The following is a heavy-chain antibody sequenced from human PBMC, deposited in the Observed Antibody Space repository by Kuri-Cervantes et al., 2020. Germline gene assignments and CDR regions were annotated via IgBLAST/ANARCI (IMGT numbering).Heavy chain of an antibody. J-gene: IGHJ6*02. Sequence: ASVKVSCKASGYTFSDYYMYWIRQAPGQGLEWMGWINPNSGGTNYAQKFQGRVTMTWDTSISTAYMELRRLRSDDTAVFCCASPLDRSGTYFFYGLDVWGQGTTVTVSS. CDR1: GYTFSDYY. D-gene: IGHD1-26*01. CDR2: INPNSGGT. CDR3: ASPLDRSGTYFFYGLDV. V-gene: IGHV1-2*02.